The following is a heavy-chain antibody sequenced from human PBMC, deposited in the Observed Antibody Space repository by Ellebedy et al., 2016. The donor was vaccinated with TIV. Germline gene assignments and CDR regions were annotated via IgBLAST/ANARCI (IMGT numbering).Heavy chain of an antibody. CDR3: AAIVVVPADTDY. J-gene: IGHJ4*02. CDR1: GFTFSSYA. CDR2: ISGSGGST. V-gene: IGHV3-23*01. Sequence: GESLKISXAASGFTFSSYAMSWVRQAPGKGLEWVSAISGSGGSTYYADSVKGRFTISRDNSKNTLYLQMNSLRAEDTAVYYCAAIVVVPADTDYWGQGTLVTVSS. D-gene: IGHD2-2*01.